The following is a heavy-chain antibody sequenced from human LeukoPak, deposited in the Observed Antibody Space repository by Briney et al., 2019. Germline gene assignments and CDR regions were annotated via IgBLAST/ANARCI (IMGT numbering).Heavy chain of an antibody. Sequence: SGPTLVNPTQTLTLTCTFSGFSLSTSGVGVGWIRQPPGKGLEWIGEINHSGSTNFNPSLKSRVTISVDKSKNQFSLNLNSVTAADTAVYYCVGNGYYSLDNWGQGTLVTVSS. CDR3: VGNGYYSLDN. CDR2: INHSGST. V-gene: IGHV4-4*02. D-gene: IGHD2-15*01. CDR1: GFSLSTSGVG. J-gene: IGHJ4*02.